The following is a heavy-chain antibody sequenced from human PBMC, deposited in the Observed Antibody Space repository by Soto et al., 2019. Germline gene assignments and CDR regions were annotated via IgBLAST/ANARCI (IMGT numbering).Heavy chain of an antibody. CDR3: ARGRSSSWYGAHFDY. J-gene: IGHJ4*02. V-gene: IGHV4-59*01. CDR1: GGSISSYY. D-gene: IGHD6-13*01. Sequence: SETLSLTCTVSGGSISSYYWSWIRQPPGKGLEWIGYIYYSGSTNYNPSLKSRVTISVDTSKNQFSLKLSSVTAADTAVYYCARGRSSSWYGAHFDYWGQGTLVTVSS. CDR2: IYYSGST.